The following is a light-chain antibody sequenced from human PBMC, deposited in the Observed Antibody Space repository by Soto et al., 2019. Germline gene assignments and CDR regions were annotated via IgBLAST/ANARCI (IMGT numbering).Light chain of an antibody. V-gene: IGKV3-20*01. Sequence: EIVLTQSPGTLSLSPGARATLSCRASQSVSNNYLAWYQQKPVQAPRLLIYGASNRATGIPARFSGSGSGTDFTLTISRLEPEDFAVYYCQQYGSSGTFGQGTKVEIK. J-gene: IGKJ1*01. CDR2: GAS. CDR1: QSVSNNY. CDR3: QQYGSSGT.